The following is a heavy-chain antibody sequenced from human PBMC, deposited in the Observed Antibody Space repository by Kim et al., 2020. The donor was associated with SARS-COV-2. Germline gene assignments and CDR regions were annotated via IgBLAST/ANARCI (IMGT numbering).Heavy chain of an antibody. CDR3: AKSISMYATSSGDF. Sequence: SETLSLTCTVSGGSISSVDFYWGWIRQPPGKGLEWIGSIYHSGNTYYNPSLKTRVTIAVDTSRNQYTLKLNSVTATDTAVYYCAKSISMYATSSGDFWG. D-gene: IGHD2-8*01. V-gene: IGHV4-39*01. CDR1: GGSISSVDFY. J-gene: IGHJ6*02. CDR2: IYHSGNT.